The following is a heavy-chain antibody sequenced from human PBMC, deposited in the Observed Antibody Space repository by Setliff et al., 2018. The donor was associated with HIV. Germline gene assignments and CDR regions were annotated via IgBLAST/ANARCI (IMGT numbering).Heavy chain of an antibody. J-gene: IGHJ3*02. V-gene: IGHV1-46*01. D-gene: IGHD3-22*01. CDR2: INPSGGKT. CDR3: ARCYYDSSGPTDAFDI. Sequence: ASVKVSCKASGYTFTNYYIHWVRQAPGQGLEWMGLINPSGGKTSYAKKFQGRLTMTRDASRSTVYMELSSLRSEDTAMYYCARCYYDSSGPTDAFDIWGQGTVVTVSS. CDR1: GYTFTNYY.